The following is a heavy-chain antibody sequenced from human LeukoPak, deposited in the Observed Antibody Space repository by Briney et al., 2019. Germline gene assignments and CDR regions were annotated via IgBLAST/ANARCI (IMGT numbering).Heavy chain of an antibody. J-gene: IGHJ4*02. CDR2: INPNSGGT. CDR3: ARDRGRDGYNRLGLDY. D-gene: IGHD5-24*01. CDR1: GYTFTGYY. Sequence: GASVKVSCKASGYTFTGYYMHWVRQAPGQGLEWMGWINPNSGGTNYAQKFQGRVTMTRDTSISTAYMELSRLRSDDTAVYYCARDRGRDGYNRLGLDYWGQGTLVTVSS. V-gene: IGHV1-2*02.